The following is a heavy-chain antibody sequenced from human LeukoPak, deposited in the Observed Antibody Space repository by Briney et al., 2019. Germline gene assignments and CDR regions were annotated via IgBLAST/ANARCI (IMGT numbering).Heavy chain of an antibody. CDR1: GGSISSYY. D-gene: IGHD2-15*01. CDR3: ASRDCSGGSCYDAYFDY. CDR2: IYYSGST. J-gene: IGHJ4*02. V-gene: IGHV4-59*01. Sequence: SETLSLTCTVSGGSISSYYWSWIRQPPGKGLEWIGYIYYSGSTNYNPSLKSQVTISVDTSKNQFSLKLSSVTAADTAVYYCASRDCSGGSCYDAYFDYWGQGTLVTVSS.